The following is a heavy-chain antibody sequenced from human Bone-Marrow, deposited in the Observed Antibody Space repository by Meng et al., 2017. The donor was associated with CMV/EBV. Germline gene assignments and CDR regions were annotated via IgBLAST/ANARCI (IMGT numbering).Heavy chain of an antibody. CDR1: GFTFSRYG. CDR3: ARFPDIVVVPAARGAFDI. CDR2: MSYDGKNR. Sequence: GESLKISCAASGFTFSRYGMHWVRQTPGKGLEWVAVMSYDGKNRYYADSVKGRFTISRDNSKNTLYLQMNSLRAEDTAVYYCARFPDIVVVPAARGAFDIWGQGTMVTVSS. J-gene: IGHJ3*02. V-gene: IGHV3-30*03. D-gene: IGHD2-2*01.